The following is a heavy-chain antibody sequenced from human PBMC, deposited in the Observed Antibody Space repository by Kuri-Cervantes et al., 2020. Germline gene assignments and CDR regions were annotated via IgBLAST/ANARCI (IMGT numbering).Heavy chain of an antibody. D-gene: IGHD6-13*01. V-gene: IGHV3-7*01. CDR1: GFAFSGYW. J-gene: IGHJ4*02. Sequence: GGSLRLSCVASGFAFSGYWMNWVRQAPGKGLEWVANIKEDGSEKDGSEKYYVDSVKGRFTISRDNAKNSLFLQMNSLRAEDTAVYYCAREGTEAISWDLLDYWGQGTLVTVSS. CDR3: AREGTEAISWDLLDY. CDR2: IKEDGSEKDGSEK.